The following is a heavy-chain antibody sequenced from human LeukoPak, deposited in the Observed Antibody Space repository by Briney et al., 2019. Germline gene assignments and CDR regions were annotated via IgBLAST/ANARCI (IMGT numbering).Heavy chain of an antibody. CDR2: INHSGST. CDR1: GGSFSGYH. J-gene: IGHJ4*02. D-gene: IGHD3-10*01. Sequence: KSSETLSLTCAVYGGSFSGYHWSWIRQPPGKGLEWIGEINHSGSTNYNPSLKSRVTISVDTSKNQFSLKLSSVTAADTAVYYCARDWRYYYGSGPSWGQGTLVTVSS. CDR3: ARDWRYYYGSGPS. V-gene: IGHV4-34*01.